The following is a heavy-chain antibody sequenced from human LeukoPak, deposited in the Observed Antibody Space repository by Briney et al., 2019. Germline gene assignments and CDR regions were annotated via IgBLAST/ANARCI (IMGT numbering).Heavy chain of an antibody. D-gene: IGHD2-2*01. CDR1: GYSFTSYW. J-gene: IGHJ6*02. CDR3: ARSYCSSTSCYGPYYYGMDV. Sequence: KFGESLKISCKGSGYSFTSYWIGWVRQMPGKGLEWMGIIYPGDSDTRYSPSFQGQVTISADKSISTAYLQWSSLKASDTAMYYCARSYCSSTSCYGPYYYGMDVWGQGTTVTVSS. CDR2: IYPGDSDT. V-gene: IGHV5-51*01.